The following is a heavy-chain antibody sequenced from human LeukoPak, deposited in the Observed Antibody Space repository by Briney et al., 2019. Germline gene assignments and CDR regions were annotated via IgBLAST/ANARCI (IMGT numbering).Heavy chain of an antibody. D-gene: IGHD3-22*01. Sequence: SETLSLTCTVSGGSISSYYWSWIRQPPGKGLEWIGYIYSSGSTSYNPSLKGRVTISVDTSKNQFSLKLRSVTAADTAVYYCVRDHYYNSSGYTFGYWGQGTLVTVSS. CDR1: GGSISSYY. CDR2: IYSSGST. CDR3: VRDHYYNSSGYTFGY. J-gene: IGHJ4*02. V-gene: IGHV4-59*01.